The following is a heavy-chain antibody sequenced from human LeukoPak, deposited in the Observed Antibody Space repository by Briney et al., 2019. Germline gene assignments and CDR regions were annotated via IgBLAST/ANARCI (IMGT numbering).Heavy chain of an antibody. D-gene: IGHD1-26*01. Sequence: SETLSLTCTVSGGSISNYYWNYIRQPPGKGLEWIGYIYYSGITNYNPSLKSRVTISVDTSKNQFSLKLSSVAAADTAVYYCARAGRWEGRPHAFDIWGQGTMVAVSS. CDR3: ARAGRWEGRPHAFDI. J-gene: IGHJ3*02. CDR1: GGSISNYY. V-gene: IGHV4-59*01. CDR2: IYYSGIT.